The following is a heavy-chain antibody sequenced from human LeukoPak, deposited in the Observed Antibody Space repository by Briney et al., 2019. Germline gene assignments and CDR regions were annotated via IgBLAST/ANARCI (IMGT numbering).Heavy chain of an antibody. Sequence: GGSLRPSCAASGFTFSSHIMNWVRQAPGKGLEWVSSISSSTSYIYYADSLKGRFTISRDNAKNSLYLQMNGLRDEDTAVYYCASDVGDWGQGTLVTVSS. CDR1: GFTFSSHI. J-gene: IGHJ4*02. CDR2: ISSSTSYI. CDR3: ASDVGD. V-gene: IGHV3-21*01. D-gene: IGHD3-10*01.